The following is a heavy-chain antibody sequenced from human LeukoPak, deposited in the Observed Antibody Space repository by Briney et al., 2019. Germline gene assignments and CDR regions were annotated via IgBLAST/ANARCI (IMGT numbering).Heavy chain of an antibody. V-gene: IGHV4-30-2*01. CDR3: ARVKGGGDPYFDY. CDR1: GGSISSGGYY. D-gene: IGHD2-21*02. CDR2: IYHSGST. Sequence: SQTLSLTCTVSGGSISSGGYYWSWIRQPPGKGLEWIGYIYHSGSTYYNPSLKSRVTISVDRSKNQFSLKLSSVTAADTAVYYCARVKGGGDPYFDYWGQGTLVTVSS. J-gene: IGHJ4*02.